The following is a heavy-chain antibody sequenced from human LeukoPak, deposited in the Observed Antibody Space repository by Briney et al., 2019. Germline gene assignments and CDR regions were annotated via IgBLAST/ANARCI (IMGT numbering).Heavy chain of an antibody. D-gene: IGHD3-22*01. V-gene: IGHV3-74*01. CDR1: GFTFSTYW. Sequence: GGSLRLSCAASGFTFSTYWMHWVRQAPGKGLVWVSRINSDGSSPNYADSVKGRFTISRDNAKNTLYLQMNSLRAEDTAVYYCARGSYDDSGYFPFDYWGQGTLVTVSS. CDR3: ARGSYDDSGYFPFDY. CDR2: INSDGSSP. J-gene: IGHJ4*02.